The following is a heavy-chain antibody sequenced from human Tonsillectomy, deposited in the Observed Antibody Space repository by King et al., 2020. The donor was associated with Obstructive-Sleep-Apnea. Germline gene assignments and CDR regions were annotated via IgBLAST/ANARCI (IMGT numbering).Heavy chain of an antibody. Sequence: QLQESGPGLVKPSETLSLTCTVSGGSLSRFYWGWIRQPPGEGLEWSGCIYSSGSTDYNPSLKSRVNISVDTSKNQFSLQLSSVTAADTAVYYCVTGDYDSSGYYYVPDYWGQGTLATVSS. CDR2: IYSSGST. V-gene: IGHV4-4*07. J-gene: IGHJ4*02. CDR1: GGSLSRFY. D-gene: IGHD3-22*01. CDR3: VTGDYDSSGYYYVPDY.